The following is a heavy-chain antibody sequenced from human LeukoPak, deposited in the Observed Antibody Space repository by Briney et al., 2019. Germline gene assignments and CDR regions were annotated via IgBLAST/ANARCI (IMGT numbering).Heavy chain of an antibody. D-gene: IGHD6-19*01. J-gene: IGHJ4*02. V-gene: IGHV3-30*18. CDR3: AKSSSGWYGGFDY. Sequence: GGSLRLSCAASGFTFSTYGMHWVRQAPGKGLEWVAVLSYDGSEKYYADSVKGRCTISRDNSKNTLYLQMNSLRAGDTAVYYCAKSSSGWYGGFDYWGQGTLVTVSS. CDR2: LSYDGSEK. CDR1: GFTFSTYG.